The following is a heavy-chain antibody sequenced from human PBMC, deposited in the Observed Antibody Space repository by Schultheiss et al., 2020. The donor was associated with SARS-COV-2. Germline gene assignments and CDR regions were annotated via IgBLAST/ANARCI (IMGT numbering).Heavy chain of an antibody. CDR1: GFTFSSSA. Sequence: GGSLRLSCAASGFTFSSSAMHWVRQAPGKGLEWVANIKQDGSEKYYVDSVKGRFTISRDNAKNSLYLQMDSLRAEDTAVYYCAVVGATRTDYWGQGTLVTVSS. CDR3: AVVGATRTDY. D-gene: IGHD1-26*01. V-gene: IGHV3-7*01. J-gene: IGHJ4*02. CDR2: IKQDGSEK.